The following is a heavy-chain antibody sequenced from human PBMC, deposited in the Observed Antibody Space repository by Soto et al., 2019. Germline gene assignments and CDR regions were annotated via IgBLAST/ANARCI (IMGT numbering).Heavy chain of an antibody. CDR1: GFTYSDYY. CDR2: ISSRNSYT. Sequence: PGGSLRLSCAASGFTYSDYYMNWIRQAPGKGLEWVSYISSRNSYTNYADSVKGRFTISRDNAKNSLYLQMNNLRVEDTAVYYCARRGCDWYFDLWGRGTLVTVSS. V-gene: IGHV3-11*03. J-gene: IGHJ2*01. CDR3: ARRGCDWYFDL. D-gene: IGHD3-10*01.